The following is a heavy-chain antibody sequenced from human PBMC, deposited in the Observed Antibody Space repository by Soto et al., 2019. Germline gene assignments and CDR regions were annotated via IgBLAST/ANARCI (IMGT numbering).Heavy chain of an antibody. V-gene: IGHV1-3*01. Sequence: ASVKVSCKASGYTFTSYAMHWVRQAPGQRLEWMGWINAGNGNTKYSQKFQGRVTITRDTSASTAYMELSSLRSEDTAVYYCARRRGPQSSSWPTAGDAFEIWGQGTMVT. CDR3: ARRRGPQSSSWPTAGDAFEI. D-gene: IGHD6-13*01. J-gene: IGHJ3*02. CDR2: INAGNGNT. CDR1: GYTFTSYA.